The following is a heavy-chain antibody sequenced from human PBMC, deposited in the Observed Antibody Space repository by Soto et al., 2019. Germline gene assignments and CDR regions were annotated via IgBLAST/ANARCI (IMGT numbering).Heavy chain of an antibody. Sequence: PGGSLRLSCAASGFTFSSCAMSWVRQAPGMGLEWVSAISPNGDTTNYADSVKGRFTISRDNSKNTVYLQMNILRADDTAVYYCARDQSYLSFWGLGTLVTVSS. D-gene: IGHD3-10*01. CDR1: GFTFSSCA. V-gene: IGHV3-23*01. CDR2: ISPNGDTT. CDR3: ARDQSYLSF. J-gene: IGHJ4*02.